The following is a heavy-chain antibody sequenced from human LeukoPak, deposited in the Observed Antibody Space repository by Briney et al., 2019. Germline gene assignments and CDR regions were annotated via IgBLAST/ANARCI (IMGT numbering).Heavy chain of an antibody. CDR1: GYTFTTYD. D-gene: IGHD2-15*01. CDR3: ATEAASYYFDY. CDR2: INPNSGGT. V-gene: IGHV1-2*02. Sequence: ASVKVSCKASGYTFTTYDIHWVRQAPGQGLEWMGWINPNSGGTNYAQNFQARVTMTRDTSISTAYMELSRLRSADTAVYYCATEAASYYFDYWGQGTLVTVSS. J-gene: IGHJ4*02.